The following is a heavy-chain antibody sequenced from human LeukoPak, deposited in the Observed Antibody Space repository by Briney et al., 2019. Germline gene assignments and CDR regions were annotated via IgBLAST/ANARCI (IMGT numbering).Heavy chain of an antibody. CDR1: GGSISSYY. J-gene: IGHJ4*02. CDR3: ASNVVRGVYFDY. Sequence: SETLSLTCTVSGGSISSYYWGWIRQPPGKGLEWIGSIYYSGSTYYNPSLKSRVTISVDTSKNQFSLKLSSVTAADTAVYYCASNVVRGVYFDYWGQGTLVTVSS. V-gene: IGHV4-39*01. CDR2: IYYSGST. D-gene: IGHD3-10*01.